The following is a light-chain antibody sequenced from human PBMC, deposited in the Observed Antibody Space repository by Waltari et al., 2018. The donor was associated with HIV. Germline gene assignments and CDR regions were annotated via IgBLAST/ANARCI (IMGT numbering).Light chain of an antibody. CDR3: QQHYSLRST. CDR1: RSIFYIRNY. V-gene: IGKV4-1*01. Sequence: DIVMTQSQESLAVSMGARATFNCTSSRSIFYIRNYLAWYQQKPGQPPKVLIYAASTLAFGVPDRFSGSGSGTDFTLTISRVQADDLATYYCQQHYSLRSTFGRGTKIEI. CDR2: AAS. J-gene: IGKJ4*01.